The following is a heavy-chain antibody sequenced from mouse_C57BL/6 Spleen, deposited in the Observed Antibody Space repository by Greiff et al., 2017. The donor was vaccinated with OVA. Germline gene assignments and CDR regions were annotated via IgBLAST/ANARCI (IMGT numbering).Heavy chain of an antibody. CDR2: INPNNGGT. CDR1: GYTFTDYN. V-gene: IGHV1-18*01. CDR3: ARKDYSNPSYAMDY. Sequence: VQLKQSGPELVKPGASVKIPCKASGYTFTDYNMDWVKQSHGKSLEWIGDINPNNGGTIYNQKFKGKATLTVDKSSSTAYMELRSLTSEDTAVYYCARKDYSNPSYAMDYWGQGTSVTVSS. D-gene: IGHD2-5*01. J-gene: IGHJ4*01.